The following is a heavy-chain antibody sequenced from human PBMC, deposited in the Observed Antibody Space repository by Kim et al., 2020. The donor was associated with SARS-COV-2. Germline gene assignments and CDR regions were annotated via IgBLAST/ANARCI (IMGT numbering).Heavy chain of an antibody. Sequence: SSTSYADSVKGRFTISRDNAKNTLYLQMNSLRAEDTAVYYCAREYRQFDYWGQGTLVTVSS. J-gene: IGHJ4*02. CDR2: SST. V-gene: IGHV3-74*01. CDR3: AREYRQFDY. D-gene: IGHD2-2*01.